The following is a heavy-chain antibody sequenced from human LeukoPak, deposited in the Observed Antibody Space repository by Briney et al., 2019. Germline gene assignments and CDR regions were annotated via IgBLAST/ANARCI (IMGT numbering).Heavy chain of an antibody. V-gene: IGHV4-4*07. D-gene: IGHD6-13*01. CDR3: ARERVGSSSWYGWFDP. CDR2: IYTSGST. Sequence: SETLSLTCTVSGGSISSYYWSWIRQPAGKGLEWIGRIYTSGSTNYNPSLKSRVTMSVDTSKNQLSLKLSSVTAADTAVYYCARERVGSSSWYGWFDPWGQGTLVTVSS. J-gene: IGHJ5*02. CDR1: GGSISSYY.